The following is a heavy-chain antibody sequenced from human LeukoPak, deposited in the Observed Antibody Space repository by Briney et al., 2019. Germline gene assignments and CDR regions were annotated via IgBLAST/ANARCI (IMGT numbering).Heavy chain of an antibody. CDR1: GYTFTGYY. V-gene: IGHV1-2*02. Sequence: ASVKVSCKASGYTFTGYYMHWVRQAPGQGLEWMGWINPNSGGTNYAQKFQGRVTMTRDTSISTAYMELSRLRSDGTAVYYCARAGPKDCSSTSCDRFRFDPWGQGTLVTVSS. D-gene: IGHD2-2*01. J-gene: IGHJ5*02. CDR2: INPNSGGT. CDR3: ARAGPKDCSSTSCDRFRFDP.